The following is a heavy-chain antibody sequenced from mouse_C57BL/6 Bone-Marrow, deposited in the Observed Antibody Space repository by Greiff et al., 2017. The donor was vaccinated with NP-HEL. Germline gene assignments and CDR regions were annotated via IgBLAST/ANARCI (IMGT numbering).Heavy chain of an antibody. CDR3: ARDYGSSLYYFDY. V-gene: IGHV1-50*01. Sequence: QVQLQQPGAELVKPGASVKLSCKASGYTFTSYWMQWVKQRPGQGLEWIGEIDPSDSYTNYNQKFKGKATLTVDTSSSTAYMQLSSLTSEYSAVYYCARDYGSSLYYFDYWGQGTTLTVSS. D-gene: IGHD1-1*01. CDR1: GYTFTSYW. J-gene: IGHJ2*01. CDR2: IDPSDSYT.